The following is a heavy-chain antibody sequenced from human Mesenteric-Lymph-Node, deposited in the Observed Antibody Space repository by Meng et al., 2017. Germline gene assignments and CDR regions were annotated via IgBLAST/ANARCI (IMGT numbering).Heavy chain of an antibody. Sequence: QVQLQESGPGLVKPSQTLSLTCTVSGDSISSTDYYWSWVRQPPGKGLEWIGYIYYSGSTNYNPSLKSRVTISVDTSKNQFSLKLSSVTATDTAVYYCARQSGYFDYWGQGTLVTVSS. CDR3: ARQSGYFDY. V-gene: IGHV4-30-4*01. CDR1: GDSISSTDYY. CDR2: IYYSGST. J-gene: IGHJ4*02. D-gene: IGHD3-10*01.